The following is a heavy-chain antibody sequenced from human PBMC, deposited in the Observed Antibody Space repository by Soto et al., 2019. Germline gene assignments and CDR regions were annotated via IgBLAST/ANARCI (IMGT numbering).Heavy chain of an antibody. J-gene: IGHJ6*02. Sequence: PGESLKISCKGFGYSFSNYRIGWVRQMPGKGLEWMGIIYPGDSDTRYSPSFQGQVTISADKSITTAYLQWSSLKASDTAMYYCAIQIFTGTWYYGIAVWGQGTTVTVAS. CDR1: GYSFSNYR. CDR2: IYPGDSDT. V-gene: IGHV5-51*01. CDR3: AIQIFTGTWYYGIAV. D-gene: IGHD1-1*01.